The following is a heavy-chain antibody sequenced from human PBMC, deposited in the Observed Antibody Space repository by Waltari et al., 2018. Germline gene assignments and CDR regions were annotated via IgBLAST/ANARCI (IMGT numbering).Heavy chain of an antibody. V-gene: IGHV3-74*01. CDR1: GFTFGPSW. CDR2: VNTDVSRN. CDR3: GRLEARAS. J-gene: IGHJ5*02. Sequence: EAPVVESGVGFVQPGGSLRLYCTASGFTFGPSWRHWVRQVQGKGLVWVSGVNTDVSRNNDADPVKARFTIYRDNARNTVLLQMNSLGAEDTALYYCGRLEARASWGQGTLVTVSS.